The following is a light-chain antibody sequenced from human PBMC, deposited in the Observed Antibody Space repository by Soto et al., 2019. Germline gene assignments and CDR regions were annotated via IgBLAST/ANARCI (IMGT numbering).Light chain of an antibody. Sequence: EIVLTQSPGTLSLSPGERATLSFRASQSVTSSYLAWYQQKPGQAPRLLIYGASSRATGIPDRFSGSGSGTDFTLTISRLEPEDFAVYYCHKYGSSPAKFGQGTKVDIK. CDR2: GAS. CDR1: QSVTSSY. J-gene: IGKJ1*01. V-gene: IGKV3-20*01. CDR3: HKYGSSPAK.